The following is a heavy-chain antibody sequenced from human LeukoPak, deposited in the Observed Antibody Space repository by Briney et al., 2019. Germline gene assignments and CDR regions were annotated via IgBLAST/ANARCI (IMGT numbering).Heavy chain of an antibody. CDR1: GFTFSSYS. J-gene: IGHJ5*02. CDR2: ISSSSSYI. V-gene: IGHV3-21*01. Sequence: GGSLRLSCAASGFTFSSYSMNWVRQAPGKGLEWVSSISSSSSYIYYADSVRGRFTISRDNAKNSLYLQMNSLRAEDTAVYYCARAGRGSGSKWDNWFDPWGQGTLVTVSS. D-gene: IGHD3-10*01. CDR3: ARAGRGSGSKWDNWFDP.